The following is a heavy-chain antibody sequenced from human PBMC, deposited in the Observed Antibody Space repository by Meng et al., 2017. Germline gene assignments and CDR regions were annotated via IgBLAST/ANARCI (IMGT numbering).Heavy chain of an antibody. CDR2: IWYDGSTK. CDR3: ARDGGGDY. J-gene: IGHJ4*02. CDR1: VFTVMCYD. D-gene: IGHD3-16*01. V-gene: IGHV3-33*01. Sequence: LVVGVGGASPPGGPLGLSRAASVFTVMCYDRPWVRRARGKGLELVAVIWYDGSTKYYADPVKCRFTISRDNSKNTLYLQMNSLRAEDTALYYCARDGGGDYGGQGTLVTVSS.